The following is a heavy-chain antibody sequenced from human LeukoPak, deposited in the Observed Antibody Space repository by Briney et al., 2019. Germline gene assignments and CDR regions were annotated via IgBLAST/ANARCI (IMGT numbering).Heavy chain of an antibody. Sequence: PGGSLRLSCAASGFTVSSNYMSWVRQAPGKGLEWVSSISSSSSYIYYADSVKGRFTISRDNAKNSLYLQMNSLRAEDTAVYYCATDHSSSWYYYYYYMDVWGKGTTVTISS. CDR1: GFTVSSNY. CDR2: ISSSSSYI. V-gene: IGHV3-21*01. J-gene: IGHJ6*03. CDR3: ATDHSSSWYYYYYYMDV. D-gene: IGHD6-13*01.